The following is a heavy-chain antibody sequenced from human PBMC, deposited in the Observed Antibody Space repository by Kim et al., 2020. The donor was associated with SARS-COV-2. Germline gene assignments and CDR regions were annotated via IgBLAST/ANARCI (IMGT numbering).Heavy chain of an antibody. J-gene: IGHJ4*02. CDR3: ARGGRKRVDW. D-gene: IGHD2-15*01. V-gene: IGHV3-7*01. CDR2: MKEDGSEI. Sequence: GGSLRLSCAASGFTFSASSMTWVRQAPGKGLECVAKMKEDGSEIIYADSVKGRFTISRDNTKNSVYLQMNSLRAEDTAVYYCARGGRKRVDWWGQG. CDR1: GFTFSASS.